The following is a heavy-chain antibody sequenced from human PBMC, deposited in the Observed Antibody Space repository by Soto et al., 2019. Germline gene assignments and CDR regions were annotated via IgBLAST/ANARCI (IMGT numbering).Heavy chain of an antibody. V-gene: IGHV1-8*01. CDR1: GYTFTSYD. Sequence: QVHLVQSGAEVRKPGASVKVSCKASGYTFTSYDINWVRQATGQGLEWMGWMNPNSGNTAYAQKFQCRVTMTRNTSISTAHVELSSLRSEDTAVYYCARERTRGFDPWGQGTLVTVSS. CDR2: MNPNSGNT. CDR3: ARERTRGFDP. J-gene: IGHJ5*02.